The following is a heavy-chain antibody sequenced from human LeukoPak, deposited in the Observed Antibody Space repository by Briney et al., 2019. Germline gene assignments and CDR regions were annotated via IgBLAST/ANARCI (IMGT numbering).Heavy chain of an antibody. CDR2: INPNTGVT. J-gene: IGHJ6*03. CDR1: GYTFTDSY. CDR3: ARGLVEDQIHIHMDV. V-gene: IGHV1-2*06. D-gene: IGHD2-2*01. Sequence: APVKVSCKASGYTFTDSYIHWMRQTPGQRPVWMGRINPNTGVTNFAADFQDRVTMTRDTSITTAYMELSSLRSDDTAIYYCARGLVEDQIHIHMDVWGKGTTVIVSS.